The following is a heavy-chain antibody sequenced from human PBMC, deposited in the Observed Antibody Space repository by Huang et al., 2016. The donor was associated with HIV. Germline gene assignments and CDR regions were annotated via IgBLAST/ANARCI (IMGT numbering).Heavy chain of an antibody. CDR2: CNPEVGEK. CDR3: ATGSTVDFDY. Sequence: QVQLVQSGAEVKKPGASVKVSCKVSGYTVTELSIYWVRQAPGKGLEWMGGCNPEVGEKVYTQTVQGRRTMTDDTATDTAYMELRSRRHEDTAVYYCATGSTVDFDYWGQGTLVTVSS. D-gene: IGHD5-12*01. V-gene: IGHV1-24*01. J-gene: IGHJ4*02. CDR1: GYTVTELS.